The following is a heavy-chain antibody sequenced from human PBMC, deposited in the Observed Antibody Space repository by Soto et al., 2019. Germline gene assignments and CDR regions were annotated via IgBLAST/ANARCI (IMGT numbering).Heavy chain of an antibody. V-gene: IGHV4-39*01. D-gene: IGHD6-13*01. CDR1: GGSISSSSYY. J-gene: IGHJ4*02. CDR2: IYYSGST. CDR3: ASIAAAGTVVDY. Sequence: SETLSLTCTVSGGSISSSSYYWGWIRQPPGKGLEWIGSIYYSGSTYYNPSLKSRVTISVDTSKNQFSLKLSSVTAADTAVYYCASIAAAGTVVDYWGQGTLVTVSS.